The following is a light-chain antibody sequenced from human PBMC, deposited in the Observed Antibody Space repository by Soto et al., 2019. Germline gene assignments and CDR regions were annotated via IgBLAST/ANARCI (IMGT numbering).Light chain of an antibody. J-gene: IGKJ4*01. CDR2: EAS. CDR1: QSLGNL. CDR3: QQYKNWPPPT. V-gene: IGKV3-11*01. Sequence: EIVLAQSPATLSLSPGERATLSCRASQSLGNLLAWYQQKPEQAPRLLIFEASTRATGVPVRISGSGSGTDFTLTISSLEPEDFAVYYCQQYKNWPPPTFGGGTKLQIK.